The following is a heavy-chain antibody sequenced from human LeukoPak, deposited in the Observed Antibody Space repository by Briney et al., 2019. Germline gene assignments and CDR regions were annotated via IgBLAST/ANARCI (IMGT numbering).Heavy chain of an antibody. V-gene: IGHV4-38-2*02. CDR2: IYHSGST. J-gene: IGHJ6*02. D-gene: IGHD2-15*01. CDR3: ARDSTQGYYYYGMDV. Sequence: PSETLSLTCTVSGYSISSGYYWGWIRQPPGKGLEWIGSIYHSGSTYYNPSLKSRVTISVDTSKNQFSLKLNSVTAADTAVYYCARDSTQGYYYYGMDVWGQGTTVTVSS. CDR1: GYSISSGYY.